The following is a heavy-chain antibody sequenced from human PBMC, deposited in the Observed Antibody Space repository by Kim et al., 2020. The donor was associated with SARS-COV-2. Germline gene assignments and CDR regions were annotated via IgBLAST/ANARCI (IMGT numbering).Heavy chain of an antibody. CDR3: TTVGGSSWYSGYYYYGMDV. J-gene: IGHJ6*04. CDR1: GFTFSNAW. V-gene: IGHV3-15*01. D-gene: IGHD6-13*01. Sequence: GGSLRLSCAASGFTFSNAWMSWVRQSPGKGLEWVGRIKSKTDGGTTDYAAPVKGRFTISWDDSKNTLYLQMNSLKTEDTAVYYCTTVGGSSWYSGYYYYGMDVWGEVTTVTVSS. CDR2: IKSKTDGGTT.